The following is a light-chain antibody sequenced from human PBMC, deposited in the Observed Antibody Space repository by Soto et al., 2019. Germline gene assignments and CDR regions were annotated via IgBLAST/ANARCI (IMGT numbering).Light chain of an antibody. CDR1: QSVNAN. Sequence: EVVMTQSPATLSVSPGERATLSCRASQSVNANLAWYQQKPGQAPRLLIHGASNRATGIPARFSSSGFGTEFIRITSSLQSEEFAVYYSQHYNTWLWTFGQGSKVEI. V-gene: IGKV3-15*01. CDR2: GAS. J-gene: IGKJ1*01. CDR3: QHYNTWLWT.